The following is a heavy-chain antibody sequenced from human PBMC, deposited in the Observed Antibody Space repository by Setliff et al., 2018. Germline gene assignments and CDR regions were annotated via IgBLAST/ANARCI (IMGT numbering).Heavy chain of an antibody. CDR2: INSDESST. D-gene: IGHD1-26*01. J-gene: IGHJ3*02. V-gene: IGHV3-74*01. Sequence: GSLRLSCAASGFTFSSYWMHWVRQAPGKGLVWVSRINSDESSTSYADPVKGRFTISRDNAKNTLYLQMNSLRAEDTAVYYCARVSSSGSYYLAMPAAFDIWGQGTMVTVSS. CDR1: GFTFSSYW. CDR3: ARVSSSGSYYLAMPAAFDI.